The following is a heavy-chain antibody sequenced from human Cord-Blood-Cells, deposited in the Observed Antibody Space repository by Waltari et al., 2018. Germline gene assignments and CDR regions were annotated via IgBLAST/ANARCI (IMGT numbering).Heavy chain of an antibody. Sequence: QVQLQQWGAALLKPSDTLSLTCAVYGGSFRGYYWSWNRQPPGKGLEWIGEIYHSGSTNYNPSLKSRVTISVDTSKNQFSLKLSSVTAADTAVYYCASGGAYYDILTGYYYWGQGTLVTVSS. D-gene: IGHD3-9*01. CDR3: ASGGAYYDILTGYYY. CDR2: IYHSGST. V-gene: IGHV4-34*01. CDR1: GGSFRGYY. J-gene: IGHJ4*02.